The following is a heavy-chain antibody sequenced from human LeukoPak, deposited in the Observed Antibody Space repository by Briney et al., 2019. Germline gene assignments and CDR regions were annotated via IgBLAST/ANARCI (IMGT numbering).Heavy chain of an antibody. CDR1: GGSISSYY. CDR3: AIQGTYTYAFGI. J-gene: IGHJ3*02. Sequence: SETLSLTCAVSGGSISSYYWSWIRQPAGKGLEWIGRIYTSGSTNYNPSLKSRVTMSVDTSKNQFSLKLTSVTAADTAVYYCAIQGTYTYAFGIWGQGTMVTVSS. V-gene: IGHV4-4*07. D-gene: IGHD2-2*02. CDR2: IYTSGST.